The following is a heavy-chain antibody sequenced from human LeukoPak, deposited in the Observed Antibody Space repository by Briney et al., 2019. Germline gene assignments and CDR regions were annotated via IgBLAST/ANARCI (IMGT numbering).Heavy chain of an antibody. J-gene: IGHJ6*03. D-gene: IGHD3-10*01. Sequence: PSETLSLTCTVSSGSISSYDWSWIRQPAGKGLEWIGRVYTSGSPNYNPSLKSRVTMSVDTSKNQFSLKLSSVTAADTAVYYCARRVGTMVRGVIAQTQNPYYYYYMDVWGKGTTVTISS. CDR1: SGSISSYD. CDR3: ARRVGTMVRGVIAQTQNPYYYYYMDV. V-gene: IGHV4-4*07. CDR2: VYTSGSP.